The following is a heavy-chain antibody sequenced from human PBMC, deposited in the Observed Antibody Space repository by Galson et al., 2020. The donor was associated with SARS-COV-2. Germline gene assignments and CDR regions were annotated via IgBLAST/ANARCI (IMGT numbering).Heavy chain of an antibody. D-gene: IGHD4-17*01. Sequence: ETSETLSLTCSVSDGPISSYYWSWIRQPPGKGLEWIGYISYSGSANYNPSLGSRVTISVDLSKNQFSLKVTSVTAADTAVYYCARDPAPLYGDNYYYGMDVWGRGTTVTVSS. CDR2: ISYSGSA. CDR1: DGPISSYY. CDR3: ARDPAPLYGDNYYYGMDV. V-gene: IGHV4-59*01. J-gene: IGHJ6*02.